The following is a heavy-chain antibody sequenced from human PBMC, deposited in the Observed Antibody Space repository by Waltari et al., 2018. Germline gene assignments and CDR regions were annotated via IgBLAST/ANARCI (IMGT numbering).Heavy chain of an antibody. CDR1: GGSISSSSYY. CDR3: ARQRQLYYFDY. V-gene: IGHV4-39*07. J-gene: IGHJ4*02. CDR2: IYYSGST. Sequence: QLQLQESGPGLVKPSETLSLTCTVSGGSISSSSYYWGWIRQPPGKGLEWIGSIYYSGSTYYNPSRKSRVTISVDTSKNQFSLKLSSVTAADTAVYYCARQRQLYYFDYWGQGTLVTVSS. D-gene: IGHD6-6*01.